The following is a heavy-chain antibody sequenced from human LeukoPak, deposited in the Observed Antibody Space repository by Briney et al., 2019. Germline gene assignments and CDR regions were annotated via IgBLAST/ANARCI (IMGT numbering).Heavy chain of an antibody. CDR3: VRALYDGSGYYSHFDY. V-gene: IGHV3-21*01. D-gene: IGHD3-22*01. J-gene: IGHJ4*02. CDR2: ITRSSIYT. Sequence: GGSLRLSCAASGFTFSSYWMTWVRQAPGKGLEWVSSITRSSIYTYYADSVKGRFTISRDNAKKSLYLQMNSLRTEDTTVYYCVRALYDGSGYYSHFDYWGQGTLVTVSS. CDR1: GFTFSSYW.